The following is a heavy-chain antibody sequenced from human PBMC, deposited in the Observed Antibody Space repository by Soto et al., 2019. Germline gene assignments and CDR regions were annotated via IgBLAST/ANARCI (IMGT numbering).Heavy chain of an antibody. CDR3: ARAVAGTRGWFDP. CDR2: IYYSGST. Sequence: LSLTCTVSGGSISSYYWSWIRQPPGKGLEWIGYIYYSGSTNYNPSLKSRVTISVDTSKNQFSLKLSSVTAADTAVYYCARAVAGTRGWFDPWGQGTLVTVSS. V-gene: IGHV4-59*01. J-gene: IGHJ5*02. D-gene: IGHD6-19*01. CDR1: GGSISSYY.